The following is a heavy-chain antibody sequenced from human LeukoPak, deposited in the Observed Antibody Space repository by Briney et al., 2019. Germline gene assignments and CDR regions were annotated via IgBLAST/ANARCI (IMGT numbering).Heavy chain of an antibody. Sequence: SETLSLTCAVSGYSISSGYYWGWIRQSPGKGLEWIGTIWHSGITYYNPSLKSRVTISVDTSKNQFSLNLSSVTAADTAVYYCARLGLNLGNPDHWGQGTLVTVSS. V-gene: IGHV4-38-2*01. CDR3: ARLGLNLGNPDH. J-gene: IGHJ4*02. CDR1: GYSISSGYY. D-gene: IGHD1-14*01. CDR2: IWHSGIT.